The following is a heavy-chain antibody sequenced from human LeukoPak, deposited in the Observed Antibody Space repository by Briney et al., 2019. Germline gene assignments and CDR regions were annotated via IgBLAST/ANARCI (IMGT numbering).Heavy chain of an antibody. CDR1: GLTFTNFK. CDR2: ISSSSSYI. J-gene: IGHJ4*02. V-gene: IGHV3-21*01. CDR3: AREDRIVGATDY. D-gene: IGHD1-26*01. Sequence: GGSLRLSCAVSGLTFTNFKMNWVRQAPGKGLEWVSSISSSSSYIYYADSVKGRFTISRDNAKNSLYLQMDSLRAEDTAVYYCAREDRIVGATDYWGQGTLVTVSS.